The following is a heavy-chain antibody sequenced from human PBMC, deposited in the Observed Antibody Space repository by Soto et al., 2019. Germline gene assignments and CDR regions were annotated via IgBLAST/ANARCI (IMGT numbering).Heavy chain of an antibody. V-gene: IGHV3-33*01. CDR1: GFTFSSYG. CDR2: IWYDGSNK. CDR3: ARDCAGYSSGWYQRGGFDY. D-gene: IGHD6-19*01. Sequence: QVQLVESGGGVVQPGRSLRLSCAASGFTFSSYGMHWVRQAPGKGLEWVAVIWYDGSNKYYADSVKGRFTTSRDNSKNTLYLQMNSLRAEDTAVDYWARDCAGYSSGWYQRGGFDYWGQGTLVTVSS. J-gene: IGHJ4*02.